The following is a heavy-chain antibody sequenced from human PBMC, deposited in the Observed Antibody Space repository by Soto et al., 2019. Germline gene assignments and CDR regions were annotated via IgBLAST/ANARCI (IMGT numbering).Heavy chain of an antibody. CDR3: AKDREKSIKRSGWYIDY. V-gene: IGHV3-23*01. Sequence: GGSLRLSCAASGFTFSSYAMSWVRQAPGKGLEWVSAISGSGGSTYYADSVKGRFTISRDNSKNTLYLQMNSLRAEDTAVYYCAKDREKSIKRSGWYIDYWGQGTLVTVSS. CDR1: GFTFSSYA. CDR2: ISGSGGST. D-gene: IGHD6-19*01. J-gene: IGHJ4*02.